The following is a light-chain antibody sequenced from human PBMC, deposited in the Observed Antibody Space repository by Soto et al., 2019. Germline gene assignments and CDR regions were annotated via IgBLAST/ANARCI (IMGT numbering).Light chain of an antibody. V-gene: IGKV4-1*01. CDR2: WAS. CDR1: QSVLYSSKNNNY. Sequence: DIVMTQSPDSLAVSLGERATINCKSSQSVLYSSKNNNYLARYQQKPGQPPKLLIYWASTRESGVPDRFSGSESRTDFTLTISSLQAEDDAVYYCQHYYSIPWTFGQGTKVEIK. J-gene: IGKJ1*01. CDR3: QHYYSIPWT.